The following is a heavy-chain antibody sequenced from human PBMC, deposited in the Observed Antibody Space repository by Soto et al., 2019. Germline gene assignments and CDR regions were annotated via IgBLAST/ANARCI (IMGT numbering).Heavy chain of an antibody. CDR2: IYYTGSA. CDR1: GGSMSSSHY. J-gene: IGHJ4*02. D-gene: IGHD1-1*01. V-gene: IGHV4-59*08. CDR3: ARHLSTTIAPLPFDY. Sequence: SETLSLTCTVSGGSMSSSHYWTWIRQSPGKGLEWIGYIYYTGSANYNPSLQSRVTISLDTSKNQFSLSVSSVTAADTAVYYCARHLSTTIAPLPFDYWGQGTLVTVSS.